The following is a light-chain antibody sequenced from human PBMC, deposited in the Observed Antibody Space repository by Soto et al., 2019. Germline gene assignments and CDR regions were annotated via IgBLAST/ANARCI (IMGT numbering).Light chain of an antibody. CDR1: SSDVGGYNY. V-gene: IGLV2-11*01. CDR3: CSYADTYTLV. J-gene: IGLJ2*01. Sequence: QSALTQPRSVSGSPGQSVTISCTGTSSDVGGYNYVSWYQQHPGKAPKLMIHDVNKRPSGVPDRFSGSKSGNTASLTISGLQAEDEADYYCCSYADTYTLVFGGGTKLTVL. CDR2: DVN.